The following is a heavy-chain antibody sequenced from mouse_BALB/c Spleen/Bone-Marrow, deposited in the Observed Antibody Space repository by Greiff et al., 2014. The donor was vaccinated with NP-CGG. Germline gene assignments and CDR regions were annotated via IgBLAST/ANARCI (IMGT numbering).Heavy chain of an antibody. Sequence: VQLKQSGTVLARPGASVKMSCKASGSSFSSYWVHWVKKRPGQGLEMIGAIYPGNSDTSFNQKFKGKAKLTAVTSASTAYMELSSLTNEDSAVYYCTNGYDYYAMDYWGQGTSVTVSS. V-gene: IGHV1-5*01. CDR3: TNGYDYYAMDY. J-gene: IGHJ4*01. CDR1: GSSFSSYW. CDR2: IYPGNSDT. D-gene: IGHD2-2*01.